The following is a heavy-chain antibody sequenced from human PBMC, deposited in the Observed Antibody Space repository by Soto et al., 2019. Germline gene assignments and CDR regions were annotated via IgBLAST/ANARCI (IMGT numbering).Heavy chain of an antibody. CDR1: GYNFSSHG. CDR2: ISAHNGNT. Sequence: QAQLVQSGAEVKKPGASVKVSCKASGYNFSSHGISWVRQAPGQGLEWMGRISAHNGNTDYEQRLQGRVTMTTDTSTSTVYMELRSLRSDDAAVYYCARVYILVAGSSYGIDVWSQVTTVTVSS. J-gene: IGHJ6*02. CDR3: ARVYILVAGSSYGIDV. D-gene: IGHD2-15*01. V-gene: IGHV1-18*01.